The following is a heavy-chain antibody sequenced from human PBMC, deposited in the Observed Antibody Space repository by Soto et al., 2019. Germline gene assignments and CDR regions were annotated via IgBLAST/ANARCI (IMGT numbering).Heavy chain of an antibody. Sequence: QVQLQESGPGLVKPSETLSLTCTVSGGSISSYYWSWIRQPPGKGLEWIGYIYYSGSTNYNPSLKSRVTISVDTSKNQFSLKLSSVTAADTAVYYCARHRARGVVRGVTAFDIWGQGTMVTVSS. CDR3: ARHRARGVVRGVTAFDI. CDR1: GGSISSYY. D-gene: IGHD3-10*01. V-gene: IGHV4-59*08. J-gene: IGHJ3*02. CDR2: IYYSGST.